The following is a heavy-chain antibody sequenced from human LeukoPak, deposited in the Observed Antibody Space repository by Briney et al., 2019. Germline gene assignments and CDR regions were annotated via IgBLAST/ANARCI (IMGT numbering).Heavy chain of an antibody. CDR1: GASVSSSH. CDR3: ALNWGTGRTLDY. CDR2: VDYNGST. J-gene: IGHJ4*02. Sequence: PSETLSLTCSVSGASVSSSHWNWIRQSPGKGLEWIANVDYNGSTKYNPSLRGRGTMSLDTSKNQFSLKVSSVTDADTAVYYCALNWGTGRTLDYWGQGTLVTVSS. D-gene: IGHD7-27*01. V-gene: IGHV4-59*02.